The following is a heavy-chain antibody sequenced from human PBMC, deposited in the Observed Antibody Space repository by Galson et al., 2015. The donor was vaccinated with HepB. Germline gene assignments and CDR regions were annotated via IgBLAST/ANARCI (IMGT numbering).Heavy chain of an antibody. CDR1: GYTLTELS. V-gene: IGHV1-24*01. CDR3: ATATTGIVVFHTPYFDY. D-gene: IGHD3-22*01. CDR2: FDPDDGET. J-gene: IGHJ4*02. Sequence: SCKVSGYTLTELSMHWVRQAPGKGLEWMGGFDPDDGETIYAQKFQGRVTMTEDTSTDTAYMELSSLRSEDTAVYYCATATTGIVVFHTPYFDYWGQGTLVTVSS.